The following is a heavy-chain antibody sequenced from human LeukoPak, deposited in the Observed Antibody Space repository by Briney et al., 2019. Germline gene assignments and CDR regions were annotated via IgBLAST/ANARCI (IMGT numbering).Heavy chain of an antibody. CDR3: TTDLGEPKRSWIQLWLFKVVDWFDP. D-gene: IGHD5-18*01. J-gene: IGHJ5*02. V-gene: IGHV3-15*01. CDR2: IKSKTDGGTT. Sequence: GGSLRLSCAASGFTFSNAWMSWVRQAPGKGLEWVGRIKSKTDGGTTDYAAPVKGRFTISRDDSKNTLYLQMNSLKTEDTAVYYCTTDLGEPKRSWIQLWLFKVVDWFDPWGQGTLVTVSS. CDR1: GFTFSNAW.